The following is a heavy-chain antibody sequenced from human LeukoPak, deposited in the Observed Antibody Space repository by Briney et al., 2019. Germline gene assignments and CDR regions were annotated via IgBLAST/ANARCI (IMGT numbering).Heavy chain of an antibody. Sequence: GGSLRLSCAASGFTFSSYWMHWVRQAPGKGLEWVSVIYSGGSTYYADSVKGRFTISRDNSKNTLYLQMNSPRAEDTAVYYCARSASIAAAAELDYWGQGTLVTVSS. D-gene: IGHD6-13*01. J-gene: IGHJ4*02. CDR3: ARSASIAAAAELDY. CDR2: IYSGGST. CDR1: GFTFSSYW. V-gene: IGHV3-53*01.